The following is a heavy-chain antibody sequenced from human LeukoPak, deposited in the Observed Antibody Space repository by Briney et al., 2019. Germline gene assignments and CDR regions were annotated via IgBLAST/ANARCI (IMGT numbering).Heavy chain of an antibody. CDR3: AKDIPSG. J-gene: IGHJ4*02. Sequence: PGGSLRLSCAASGFTFSSYAMSWVRQAPGKGLEWVSGVSSSGDNTYYADSVKGRFTISRDNSKSMLYLQMNSLRAEDTAVYYCAKDIPSGWGQGTLVTVSS. D-gene: IGHD2-21*01. CDR1: GFTFSSYA. CDR2: VSSSGDNT. V-gene: IGHV3-23*01.